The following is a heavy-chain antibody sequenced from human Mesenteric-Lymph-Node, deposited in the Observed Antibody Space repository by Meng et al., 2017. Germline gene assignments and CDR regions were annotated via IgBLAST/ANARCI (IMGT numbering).Heavy chain of an antibody. CDR3: ARGPERRRAVAVPFDP. CDR2: ISSSSTYI. D-gene: IGHD6-19*01. J-gene: IGHJ5*02. CDR1: GFSFSSYS. V-gene: IGHV3-21*01. Sequence: GESLKISCAASGFSFSSYSVNWVRQAPGKGLEWVSSISSSSTYIYYSDSVKGRFTISRDNANNSLALQMNSLRAEDTAVYYCARGPERRRAVAVPFDPWGQGTLVTVSS.